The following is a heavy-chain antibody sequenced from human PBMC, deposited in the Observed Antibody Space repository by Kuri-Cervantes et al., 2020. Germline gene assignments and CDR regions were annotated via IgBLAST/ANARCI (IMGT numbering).Heavy chain of an antibody. CDR2: ISITSGTI. D-gene: IGHD2-2*01. Sequence: GGSLRLSCAASGFTFSSYAMSWVRQAPGKGLEWISYISITSGTIYYADSVRGRFTISRDNAKNSLFLQMNSLRAEDTAVYYCAKGMDARYYFDYRGQGTLVTVSS. J-gene: IGHJ4*02. CDR3: AKGMDARYYFDY. CDR1: GFTFSSYA. V-gene: IGHV3-48*01.